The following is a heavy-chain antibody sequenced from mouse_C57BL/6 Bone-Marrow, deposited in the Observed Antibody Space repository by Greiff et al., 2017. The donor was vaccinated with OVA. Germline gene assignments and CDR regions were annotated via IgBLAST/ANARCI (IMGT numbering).Heavy chain of an antibody. D-gene: IGHD2-4*01. CDR2: IRNKANGYTT. CDR1: GFTFTDYY. V-gene: IGHV7-3*01. CDR3: ARSYDYYFDY. Sequence: EVKLEESGGGLVQPGGSLSLSCAASGFTFTDYYMSWVRQPPGKALEWLGFIRNKANGYTTEYSASVKGRFTISRDNSQSILYLQMNALRAEDSATYYCARSYDYYFDYWGQGTTLTVSS. J-gene: IGHJ2*01.